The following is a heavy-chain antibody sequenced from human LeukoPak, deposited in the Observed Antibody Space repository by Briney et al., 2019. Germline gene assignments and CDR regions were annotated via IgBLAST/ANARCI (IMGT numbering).Heavy chain of an antibody. V-gene: IGHV3-7*03. CDR2: IKQAGSET. J-gene: IGHJ4*02. Sequence: PGGSLRLSCAASGFTFSNYWMNWVRQAPGKGLEWVANIKQAGSETYYVDSVKGRFTISRDNAKNSLYLQMNSLRTEDTAVYYCAKSLYGGCDYWGQGTVVTVSS. D-gene: IGHD3-16*02. CDR3: AKSLYGGCDY. CDR1: GFTFSNYW.